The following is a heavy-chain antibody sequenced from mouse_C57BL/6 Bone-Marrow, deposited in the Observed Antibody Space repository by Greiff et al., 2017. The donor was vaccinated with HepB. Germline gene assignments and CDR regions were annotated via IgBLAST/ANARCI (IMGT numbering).Heavy chain of an antibody. V-gene: IGHV14-4*01. CDR2: IDPENGDT. CDR1: GFNIKDDY. J-gene: IGHJ4*01. Sequence: EVQLQQSGAELVRPGASVKLSCTASGFNIKDDYMHWVKQRPEQGLEWIGWIDPENGDTEYATKFQGKATITADTSSNTAYLQLSRLTSEDTAVYSCAPIYYEYPYAIDYWGQGTAVTVSS. D-gene: IGHD2-4*01. CDR3: APIYYEYPYAIDY.